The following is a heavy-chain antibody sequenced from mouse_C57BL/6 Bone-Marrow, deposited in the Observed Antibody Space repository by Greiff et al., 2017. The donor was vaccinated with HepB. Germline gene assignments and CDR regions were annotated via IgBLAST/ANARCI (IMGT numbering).Heavy chain of an antibody. CDR1: GFTFTDYY. CDR2: IRNKANGYTT. Sequence: EVKLMESGGGLVQPGGSLSLSCAASGFTFTDYYMSWVRQPPGKALEWLGFIRNKANGYTTEYSASVKGRFTISRDNSQSILYLQMNALRAEDSATYYGARYIGMAQATFFYYFDYWGQGTTLTVSS. V-gene: IGHV7-3*01. CDR3: ARYIGMAQATFFYYFDY. J-gene: IGHJ2*01. D-gene: IGHD3-2*02.